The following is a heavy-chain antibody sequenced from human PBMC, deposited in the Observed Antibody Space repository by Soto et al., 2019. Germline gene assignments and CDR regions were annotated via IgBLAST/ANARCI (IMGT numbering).Heavy chain of an antibody. D-gene: IGHD6-13*01. J-gene: IGHJ6*02. Sequence: QVQLVQSGAEVKKPGSSLKVSCKASGGTFRSYAISWVRQAPGPGLEWMGGVIPIFGTANYAHKFQGRVTITAEESTSTAYMELSSLRSEDTAVYYWARDQDSSSWAHYYYGIDVWGQGTTVTVSS. CDR1: GGTFRSYA. V-gene: IGHV1-69*01. CDR2: VIPIFGTA. CDR3: ARDQDSSSWAHYYYGIDV.